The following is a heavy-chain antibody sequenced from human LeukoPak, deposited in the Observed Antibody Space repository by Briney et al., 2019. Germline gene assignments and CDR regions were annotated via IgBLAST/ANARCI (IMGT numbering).Heavy chain of an antibody. D-gene: IGHD1-14*01. J-gene: IGHJ4*02. Sequence: GGFLRLSCAAPGLIVSRNYMTWVRQAPGKGLEWLSVIYSDGSTHYADSVKGRFIISRDNSKNTLYLQMNTLRAEDTAVYYCARVTPPTDWGQGTRVTVSS. CDR1: GLIVSRNY. CDR2: IYSDGST. V-gene: IGHV3-66*01. CDR3: ARVTPPTD.